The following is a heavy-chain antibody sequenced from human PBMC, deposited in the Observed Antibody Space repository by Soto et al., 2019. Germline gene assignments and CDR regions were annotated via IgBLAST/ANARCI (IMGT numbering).Heavy chain of an antibody. CDR1: GGSISRGGYS. J-gene: IGHJ4*02. CDR3: ARLGGYYQAFDQ. CDR2: IYHSGST. V-gene: IGHV4-30-2*01. Sequence: SLTCDVSGGSISRGGYSWSWIRQPPGKGLEWIGYIYHSGSTTYSPPLKSRVTISVDTSKNQFSLKLDSVTAADTAVYYCARLGGYYQAFDQWGQGSLVTVSS. D-gene: IGHD3-22*01.